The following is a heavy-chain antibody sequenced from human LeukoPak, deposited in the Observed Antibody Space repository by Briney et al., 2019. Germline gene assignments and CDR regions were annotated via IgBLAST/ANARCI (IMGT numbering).Heavy chain of an antibody. CDR1: GGSISSSSYY. D-gene: IGHD2-2*01. CDR2: IYYSGST. J-gene: IGHJ4*02. CDR3: ADQLLEYYFDY. V-gene: IGHV4-39*01. Sequence: KASETLSLTCTVSGGSISSSSYYWGWIRQPPGKGLEWIGSIYYSGSTYYNPSLKSRVTISVDTSKNQFSLKLSSVTAADTAVYYCADQLLEYYFDYWGQGTLVTVSS.